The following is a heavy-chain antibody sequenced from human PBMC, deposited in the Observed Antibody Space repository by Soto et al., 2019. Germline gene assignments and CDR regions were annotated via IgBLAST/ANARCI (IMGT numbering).Heavy chain of an antibody. Sequence: PGGSLRLSCAASGFTFSSYWMHWVRQAPGKGLVWVSRINSDGSSTSYADSVKGRFTISRDNAKNTLYLQMNSLRAEDTAVYYCARKAGRDGYNYVDYWGQGTLVTVSS. CDR2: INSDGSST. D-gene: IGHD5-12*01. CDR1: GFTFSSYW. CDR3: ARKAGRDGYNYVDY. J-gene: IGHJ4*02. V-gene: IGHV3-74*01.